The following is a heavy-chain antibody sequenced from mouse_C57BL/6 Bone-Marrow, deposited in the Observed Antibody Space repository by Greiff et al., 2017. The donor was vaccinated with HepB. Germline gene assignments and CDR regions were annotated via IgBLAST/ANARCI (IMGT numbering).Heavy chain of an antibody. CDR3: ARRAIYYGNSWYAY. CDR2: IHPKSGST. V-gene: IGHV1-64*01. Sequence: QVQLQQPGAELVKPGASVKLSCKASGYTFTSYWMHWVKQRPGQGLEWIGMIHPKSGSTNYNEKFKSKATLTVDKSSSTAYMQLSSLTSEDSAVYYCARRAIYYGNSWYAYWGQGTLVTVSA. J-gene: IGHJ3*01. D-gene: IGHD2-1*01. CDR1: GYTFTSYW.